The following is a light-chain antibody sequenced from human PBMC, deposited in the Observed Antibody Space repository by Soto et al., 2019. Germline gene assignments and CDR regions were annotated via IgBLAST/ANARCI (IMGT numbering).Light chain of an antibody. J-gene: IGLJ2*01. CDR1: SSDVGAYNY. Sequence: QSALTQPASVSEFPGQSVTISCIGTSSDVGAYNYVSWYQQHPGKAPKLIIFDVNNRPSGISNRFSGSKSGNTASLTVSGLQADDEADYYCSSFTVMNTQVFGGGTKLTVL. V-gene: IGLV2-14*03. CDR2: DVN. CDR3: SSFTVMNTQV.